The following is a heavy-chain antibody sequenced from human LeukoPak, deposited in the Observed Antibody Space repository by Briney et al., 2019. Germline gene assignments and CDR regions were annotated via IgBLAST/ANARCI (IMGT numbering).Heavy chain of an antibody. CDR1: GYTFTSYG. J-gene: IGHJ5*02. D-gene: IGHD2-15*01. CDR3: ARGAEYCSGGSCYWDWFDP. V-gene: IGHV1-18*01. Sequence: GASVKVSCKASGYTFTSYGISWVRQAPGQGLEWMGWISAYNGNTNYAQKLQGRVTMTTDTATSTAHMELRSLRSDDTAVYYCARGAEYCSGGSCYWDWFDPWGQGTLVTVSS. CDR2: ISAYNGNT.